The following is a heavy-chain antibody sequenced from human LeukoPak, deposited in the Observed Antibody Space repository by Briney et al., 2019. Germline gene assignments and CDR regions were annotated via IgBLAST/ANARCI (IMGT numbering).Heavy chain of an antibody. CDR3: ASHYGSGFDS. V-gene: IGHV4-4*07. D-gene: IGHD3-10*01. CDR1: GVSISNYY. CDR2: ISTSGNT. Sequence: PSETLSLTCTVSGVSISNYYWSWIRQPAGKGLEWIGRISTSGNTNYNPSLKSRVTISVDTSKNQFSLKLSSVTAADTAMYYCASHYGSGFDSWGQGTLVTVSS. J-gene: IGHJ4*02.